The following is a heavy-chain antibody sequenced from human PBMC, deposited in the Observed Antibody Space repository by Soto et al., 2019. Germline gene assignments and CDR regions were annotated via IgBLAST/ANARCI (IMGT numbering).Heavy chain of an antibody. CDR3: ARCIQQDYYYGMDV. Sequence: QAQLVQSGAEVKKPGASVKVSCKASGYTFYSHSISWVRQAPGQGLEWMGRISADNGNTKYAQKFRGRVTMTTDTSTSTVYMELGNLRSDDTAVYYCARCIQQDYYYGMDVWGQGTTVTVSS. V-gene: IGHV1-18*01. J-gene: IGHJ6*02. CDR2: ISADNGNT. CDR1: GYTFYSHS. D-gene: IGHD5-18*01.